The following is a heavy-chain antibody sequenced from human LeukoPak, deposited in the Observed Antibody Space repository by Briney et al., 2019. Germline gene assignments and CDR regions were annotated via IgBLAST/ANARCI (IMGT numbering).Heavy chain of an antibody. Sequence: PSETLSLTCAVYGGSFSGYYWSWIRQPPGKGLEWIGEINHSGSTNYNPSLKSRVTISVDTSKNQFSLKLSSVTAADTAVYYCARAPDKRGYSYGYRYYYYMDVWGKGTTVTISS. J-gene: IGHJ6*03. V-gene: IGHV4-34*01. CDR3: ARAPDKRGYSYGYRYYYYMDV. D-gene: IGHD5-18*01. CDR2: INHSGST. CDR1: GGSFSGYY.